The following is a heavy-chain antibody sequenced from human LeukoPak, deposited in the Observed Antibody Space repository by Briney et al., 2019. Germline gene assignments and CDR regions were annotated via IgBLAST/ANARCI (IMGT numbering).Heavy chain of an antibody. Sequence: SETLSLTCTVSGGSISSGGYYWSWIRQHPGKGLEWIGYIYYSGSTNYNPSLKSRVTISVDTSKNQFSLKLSSVTAADTAVYYCARGVGATFGNWGQGTLVTVSS. D-gene: IGHD1-26*01. CDR2: IYYSGST. CDR3: ARGVGATFGN. J-gene: IGHJ4*02. V-gene: IGHV4-31*03. CDR1: GGSISSGGYY.